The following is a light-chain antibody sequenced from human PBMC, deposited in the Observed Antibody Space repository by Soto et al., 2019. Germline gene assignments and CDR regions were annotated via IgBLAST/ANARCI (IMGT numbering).Light chain of an antibody. CDR3: QQYGRSPFT. Sequence: EIVMTQSPGTLSLSPGETATHSCRASQSVSSNYVAWFHQKPGQAPRLLIYGASSRATGVPDRFSASGSGTDFTLTISRLEPEDFAVYYCQQYGRSPFTFGPGTKVDIK. J-gene: IGKJ3*01. V-gene: IGKV3-20*01. CDR2: GAS. CDR1: QSVSSNY.